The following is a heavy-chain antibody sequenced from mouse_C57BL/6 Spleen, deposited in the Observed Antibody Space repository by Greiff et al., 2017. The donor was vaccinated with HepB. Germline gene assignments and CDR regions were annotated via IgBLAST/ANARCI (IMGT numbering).Heavy chain of an antibody. J-gene: IGHJ2*01. CDR2: IYPRSGNT. CDR3: ARVRGGSSPLDY. V-gene: IGHV1-81*01. CDR1: GYTFTSYG. D-gene: IGHD1-1*01. Sequence: QVQLQQSGAELARPGASVKLSCKASGYTFTSYGISWVKQRTGQGLEWIGEIYPRSGNTYYNEKFKGKATLTADKSSSTAYMELRSLTSEDSAVYFCARVRGGSSPLDYWGQGTTLTVSS.